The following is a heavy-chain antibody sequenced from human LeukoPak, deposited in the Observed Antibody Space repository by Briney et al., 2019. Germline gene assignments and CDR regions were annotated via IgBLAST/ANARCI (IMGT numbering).Heavy chain of an antibody. CDR3: ARGGPTMVRGVIIFGRYFNY. J-gene: IGHJ4*02. Sequence: PGGSLRLSCAASGFTFSSYWMSWVRQAPGKGLEWVANIKQDGSEKYYVDSVKGRFTISRDNAKNSLYLQMNSLRAEDTAVYYCARGGPTMVRGVIIFGRYFNYWGQGTLVTVSS. D-gene: IGHD3-10*01. CDR1: GFTFSSYW. V-gene: IGHV3-7*01. CDR2: IKQDGSEK.